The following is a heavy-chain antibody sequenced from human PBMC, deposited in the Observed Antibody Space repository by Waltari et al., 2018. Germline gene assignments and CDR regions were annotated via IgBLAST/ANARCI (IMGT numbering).Heavy chain of an antibody. CDR2: IYYSGRN. Sequence: QLQLQESGPGLVKPSEPLSLTCTVSGGSIRSSSYYWSWIRQPPGKGLEWLGSIYYSGRNYYNPSLKSRVTISVDTSKNQFSLKLSSVTAADTAVYYCARARVRVPFDYWGQGTLVTVSS. CDR1: GGSIRSSSYY. CDR3: ARARVRVPFDY. V-gene: IGHV4-39*07. J-gene: IGHJ4*02.